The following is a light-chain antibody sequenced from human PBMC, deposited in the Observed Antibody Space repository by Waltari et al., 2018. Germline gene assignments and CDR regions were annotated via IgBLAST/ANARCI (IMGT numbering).Light chain of an antibody. CDR2: WAS. Sequence: DIVMTQSPDSLAVSLCETATINCKSSQSVLYTPNDKNYLAWYQQKPGQPPKLLIYWASTREFGVPDRFSGSGSGTDFTLTISSLQAEDVAVYYCQQYYNPPLTFGQGTKVELK. CDR1: QSVLYTPNDKNY. V-gene: IGKV4-1*01. J-gene: IGKJ1*01. CDR3: QQYYNPPLT.